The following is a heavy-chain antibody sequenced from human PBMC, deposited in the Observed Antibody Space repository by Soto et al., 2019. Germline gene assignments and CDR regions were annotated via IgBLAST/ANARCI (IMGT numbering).Heavy chain of an antibody. V-gene: IGHV4-30-2*01. Sequence: QVQLQESGSGLVKPSQTLSLTCAVSGGSLSTGGCSWSWVRLPPGRALEWIGYIFDTGKTYYSATLISRVTLSVGRAQNQFSLRLESVTDADTAIYFCACLDGDNRYFELWGRGTLVTVSS. CDR3: ACLDGDNRYFEL. J-gene: IGHJ2*01. CDR2: IFDTGKT. CDR1: GGSLSTGGCS.